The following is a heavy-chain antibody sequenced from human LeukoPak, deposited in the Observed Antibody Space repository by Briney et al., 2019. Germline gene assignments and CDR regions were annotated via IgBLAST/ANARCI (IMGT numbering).Heavy chain of an antibody. CDR2: IYSGGST. Sequence: GGSLRLSCAASGFTVSSNYMSWVRQAPGKGLEWVSVIYSGGSTYYADSVKGRFTISRDNAKNSLYLQMNSLRAEDTADYYCLGSNIATVWGQGTLVTVSS. CDR3: LGSNIATV. V-gene: IGHV3-53*01. J-gene: IGHJ4*02. D-gene: IGHD6-13*01. CDR1: GFTVSSNY.